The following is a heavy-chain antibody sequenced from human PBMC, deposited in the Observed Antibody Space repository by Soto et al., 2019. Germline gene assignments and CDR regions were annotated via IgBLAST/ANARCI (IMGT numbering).Heavy chain of an antibody. J-gene: IGHJ6*02. CDR1: GGTFSTSA. CDR3: ARDKDRQQLGGNYYYILDV. D-gene: IGHD3-3*02. Sequence: QVQLVQSGAEVKKPGSSVKVSCKASGGTFSTSAISWVRQAPGQGLEWVGGIMPVFPTPDYAQKFQGRVTITADESTTTAYLELTSLRTDDTAVYYCARDKDRQQLGGNYYYILDVWGXGTAITVSS. V-gene: IGHV1-69*12. CDR2: IMPVFPTP.